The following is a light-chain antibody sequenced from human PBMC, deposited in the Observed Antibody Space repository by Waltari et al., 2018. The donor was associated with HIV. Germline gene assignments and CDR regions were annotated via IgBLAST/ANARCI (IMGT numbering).Light chain of an antibody. CDR3: SSYTSSSTVV. CDR2: DVS. CDR1: NSDVGGYNY. J-gene: IGLJ2*01. V-gene: IGLV2-14*01. Sequence: QSALTQPASVSGSPGQSITLSCTGTNSDVGGYNYVSWYQQYPGKAPKLMIYDVSNRPSGVSNRFSASKSGNTASLTISGLQAEDEADYYCSSYTSSSTVVFGGGTKLTVL.